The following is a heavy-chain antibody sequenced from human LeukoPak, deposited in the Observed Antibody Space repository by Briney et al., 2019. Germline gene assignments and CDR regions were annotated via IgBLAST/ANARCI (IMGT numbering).Heavy chain of an antibody. CDR2: IYSSGST. J-gene: IGHJ4*02. CDR3: ARVSPGGNSDY. Sequence: SETLSLTCTVSGGSISIYYWSWIRHPAGKGLEWIVRIYSSGSTNYNPSLKSRVTMSADMSRNQFSLKLSSVTAADTAVYYCARVSPGGNSDYLGQGTLVTVSS. CDR1: GGSISIYY. D-gene: IGHD4-23*01. V-gene: IGHV4-4*07.